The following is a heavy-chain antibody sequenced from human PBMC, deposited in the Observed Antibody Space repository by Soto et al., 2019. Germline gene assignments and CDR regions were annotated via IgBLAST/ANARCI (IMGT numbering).Heavy chain of an antibody. D-gene: IGHD2-15*01. V-gene: IGHV1-2*02. CDR2: VSPKTGET. CDR3: ARRPMWRQVAQDYGMDV. J-gene: IGHJ6*02. CDR1: GYPFTGYY. Sequence: QVQLVQSGSEVKKPGASVTVSCKASGYPFTGYYIHWVRQAPGQGPEWMGWVSPKTGETNYVQKFQGRVTMTPETSTSTAYLELTRLGSDDTAVYYCARRPMWRQVAQDYGMDVWGHGTTVTVS.